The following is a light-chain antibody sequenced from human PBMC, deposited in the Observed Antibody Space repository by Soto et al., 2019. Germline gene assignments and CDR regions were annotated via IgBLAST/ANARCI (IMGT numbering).Light chain of an antibody. CDR1: QSFVSD. CDR3: QQYGSSRLT. V-gene: IGKV3-20*01. J-gene: IGKJ3*01. Sequence: EIVLTQSPGTLSLSPGERATLSCRASQSFVSDLAWYQQKPGQAPRLLIYDASNRATGIPARFSGSGSGTDFTLTISRLEPEDFAVYYCQQYGSSRLTFGPGTKVDI. CDR2: DAS.